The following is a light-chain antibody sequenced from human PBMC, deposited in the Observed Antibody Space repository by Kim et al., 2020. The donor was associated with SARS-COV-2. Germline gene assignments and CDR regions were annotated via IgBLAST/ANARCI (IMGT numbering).Light chain of an antibody. Sequence: SPGERATLSCSASPSIDHNLAWYQHTPGQAPRLLIFATSARAPGVPARFSGSGAGTEFTLTITSLQSDDSAVYYCQQFHNWPPWTFGRGTKVDIK. V-gene: IGKV3-15*01. J-gene: IGKJ1*01. CDR2: ATS. CDR1: PSIDHN. CDR3: QQFHNWPPWT.